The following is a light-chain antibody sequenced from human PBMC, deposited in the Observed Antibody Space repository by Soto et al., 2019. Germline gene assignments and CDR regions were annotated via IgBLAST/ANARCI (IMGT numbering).Light chain of an antibody. CDR3: QQYNSYSIT. Sequence: DIQMTQSPSTLSAYVGDRVTITCRASQSISTWLAWFQQKPGKAPKLLIYKASTLESGVPSRFSGSGSGTEFTLTISNLQPDDFATYYCQQYNSYSITFGQGTRLEIK. CDR1: QSISTW. J-gene: IGKJ5*01. V-gene: IGKV1-5*03. CDR2: KAS.